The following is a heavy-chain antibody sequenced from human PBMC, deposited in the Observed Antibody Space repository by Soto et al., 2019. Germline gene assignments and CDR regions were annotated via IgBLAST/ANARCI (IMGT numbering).Heavy chain of an antibody. D-gene: IGHD2-2*02. V-gene: IGHV1-18*04. J-gene: IGHJ4*02. CDR2: ISAYNGNT. CDR3: ARGGYCSSTSCYNYLDY. Sequence: ASVKVSCKSSGSTFTSCGISWGLQAPGQGLEWMGWISAYNGNTNYAQKLQGRVTMTTDTSTSTAYMELRSLRSDDTAVYYCARGGYCSSTSCYNYLDYWGQGTLVTVSS. CDR1: GSTFTSCG.